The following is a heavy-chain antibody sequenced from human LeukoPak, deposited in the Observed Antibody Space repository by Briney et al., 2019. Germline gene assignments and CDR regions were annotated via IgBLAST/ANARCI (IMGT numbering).Heavy chain of an antibody. Sequence: SVKVSCKASGGTFSSYTISWVRQAPGQGLEWMGRIIPILGIANYAQKFQGRVTITADKSTSTAYMELSSLRSEDAAVYYCARGLCSSTSCYLSWFDPWGQGTLVTVSS. V-gene: IGHV1-69*02. CDR2: IIPILGIA. CDR1: GGTFSSYT. J-gene: IGHJ5*02. D-gene: IGHD2-2*01. CDR3: ARGLCSSTSCYLSWFDP.